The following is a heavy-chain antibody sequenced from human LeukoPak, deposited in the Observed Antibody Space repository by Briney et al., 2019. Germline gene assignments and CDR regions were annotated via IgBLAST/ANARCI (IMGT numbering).Heavy chain of an antibody. J-gene: IGHJ4*02. V-gene: IGHV3-48*01. Sequence: GGSLRLSCAASGFTFSSYSMNWVRQAPGKGLEWVSYISSSSSTIYYADSVKGRFTISRDNAKNSLYLQMNSLRAEDTAAYYCARGRYSSGWTSDYWGQGTLVTVSS. CDR2: ISSSSSTI. CDR1: GFTFSSYS. D-gene: IGHD6-19*01. CDR3: ARGRYSSGWTSDY.